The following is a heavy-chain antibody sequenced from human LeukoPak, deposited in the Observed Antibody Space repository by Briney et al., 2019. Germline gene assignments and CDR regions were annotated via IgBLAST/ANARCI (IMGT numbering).Heavy chain of an antibody. Sequence: ASVKVSCKASGYTFTGYYMHWVRQAPGQGLEWMGWINPNSGGTNYAQKFQGRVTITADKSTSTAYMELSSLRSEDTAVYYCARTPHCEACSSTSWRRDYYYYMDVWGKGTTVTISS. CDR2: INPNSGGT. V-gene: IGHV1-2*02. CDR3: ARTPHCEACSSTSWRRDYYYYMDV. D-gene: IGHD2-2*01. J-gene: IGHJ6*03. CDR1: GYTFTGYY.